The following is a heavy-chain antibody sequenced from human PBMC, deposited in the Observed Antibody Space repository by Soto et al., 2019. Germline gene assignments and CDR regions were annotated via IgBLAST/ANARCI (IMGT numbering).Heavy chain of an antibody. CDR1: GGSISSYY. CDR2: IYYSGST. V-gene: IGHV4-59*08. Sequence: SETLSLTCTVSGGSISSYYWSWIRQPPGKGLEWIGYIYYSGSTNYNPSLKSRVTISVDTSKNQFSLKLSSVTAADTAADYCAGASNVAARPYNWFDPWGQGTLVTVSS. CDR3: AGASNVAARPYNWFDP. J-gene: IGHJ5*02. D-gene: IGHD6-6*01.